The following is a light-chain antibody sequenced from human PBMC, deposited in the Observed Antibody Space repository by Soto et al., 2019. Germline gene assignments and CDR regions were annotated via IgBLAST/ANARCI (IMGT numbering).Light chain of an antibody. CDR2: DVS. CDR3: CAYAGSFWV. J-gene: IGLJ3*02. CDR1: SRDVGDYNY. V-gene: IGLV2-11*01. Sequence: QSALTQPRSVSGSPGQSVTISCIGTSRDVGDYNYVSWYQQHPGKAPTLMVYDVSKRPSGVPGRFSGSKSGNTASLTISGLQAEDEPYYYYCAYAGSFWVFGGGTKLTVL.